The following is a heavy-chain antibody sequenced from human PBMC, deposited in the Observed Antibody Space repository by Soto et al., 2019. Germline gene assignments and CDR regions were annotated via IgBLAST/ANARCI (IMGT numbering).Heavy chain of an antibody. D-gene: IGHD2-15*01. CDR1: GGSISSSNW. V-gene: IGHV4-4*02. J-gene: IGHJ5*02. CDR3: ATRPGGGLDH. Sequence: PSETLSLTCALSGGSISSSNWLIWVRQPPGKGLEWIGEIYHSGSTNYNPSFKSRVTLSVDKSKNQFSLKLSSVTAADTAVYYCATRPGGGLDHWGQGTLVTVSS. CDR2: IYHSGST.